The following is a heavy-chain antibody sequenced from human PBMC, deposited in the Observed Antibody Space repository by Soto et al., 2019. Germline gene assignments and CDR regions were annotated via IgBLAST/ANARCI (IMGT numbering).Heavy chain of an antibody. CDR1: GFTFSSYA. Sequence: EVQLLGSGGGLVQPGGSLRLSCAASGFTFSSYAMSWVRQAPGKGLEWVSAISGSGVSTYYADSVKGRFTISRDKSKNTLYLQMNSLRAEDTAVYYCAKEHHYSSSWSEFDYWGQGTLVTVSS. CDR3: AKEHHYSSSWSEFDY. V-gene: IGHV3-23*01. D-gene: IGHD6-13*01. CDR2: ISGSGVST. J-gene: IGHJ4*02.